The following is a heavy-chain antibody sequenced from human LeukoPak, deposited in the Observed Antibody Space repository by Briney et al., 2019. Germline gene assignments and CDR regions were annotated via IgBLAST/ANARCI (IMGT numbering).Heavy chain of an antibody. J-gene: IGHJ4*02. CDR1: GFTFSSYW. D-gene: IGHD2-21*02. CDR3: ARDSLLVARVTAIDY. V-gene: IGHV3-7*01. Sequence: GGSLRLSCAASGFTFSSYWMSWVRQAPGKGLEWVANIKQDGSEKYYVDSVKGRFTISRDNAKNSLYLQMNSLRAEDTAVYYCARDSLLVARVTAIDYWGQGTLVTVSS. CDR2: IKQDGSEK.